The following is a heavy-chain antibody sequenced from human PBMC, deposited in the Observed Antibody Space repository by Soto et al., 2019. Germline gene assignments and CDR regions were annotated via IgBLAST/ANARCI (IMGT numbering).Heavy chain of an antibody. CDR2: IYYSGST. CDR1: GGSISSYY. CDR3: ARLTTVTSLSAFDI. Sequence: LSLTCTVSGGSISSYYWSWIRQPPGKGLEWIGYIYYSGSTNYNPSLKSRVTISVDTSKNQFSLKLSSVTAADTAVYYCARLTTVTSLSAFDIWGQGTMVTVPS. V-gene: IGHV4-59*01. J-gene: IGHJ3*02. D-gene: IGHD4-17*01.